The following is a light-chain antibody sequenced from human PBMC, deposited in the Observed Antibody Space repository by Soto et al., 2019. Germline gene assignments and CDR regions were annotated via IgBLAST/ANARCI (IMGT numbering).Light chain of an antibody. J-gene: IGKJ1*01. CDR2: DAS. Sequence: DIQMTQSPSTLSASVGDRVTITCRASQRVSNWLAWYQQKRGKAPELLIYDASSLKSGVPPRCSGSGSGTEFTLTISSLQPDEFATYYCEQYNTESAFGQGNKVESK. CDR3: EQYNTESA. V-gene: IGKV1-5*01. CDR1: QRVSNW.